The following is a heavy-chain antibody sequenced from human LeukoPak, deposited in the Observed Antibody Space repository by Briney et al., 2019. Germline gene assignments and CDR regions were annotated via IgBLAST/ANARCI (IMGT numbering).Heavy chain of an antibody. CDR1: GGSISSYY. V-gene: IGHV4-59*01. CDR2: IYYSGST. D-gene: IGHD6-19*01. J-gene: IGHJ3*02. CDR3: ARGYSSGWYGRAFDI. Sequence: SETLSLTCTVSGGSISSYYWSWIRQPPGKGLEWIGYIYYSGSTNYNPSLKSRVTISVDTSKNQFSLKLSSVTAADTAVYHCARGYSSGWYGRAFDIWGQGTMVTVSS.